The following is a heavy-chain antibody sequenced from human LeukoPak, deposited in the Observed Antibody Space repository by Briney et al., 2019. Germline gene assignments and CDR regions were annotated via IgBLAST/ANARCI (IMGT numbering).Heavy chain of an antibody. J-gene: IGHJ4*02. CDR1: GGSISSYY. V-gene: IGHV4-59*01. CDR2: IYYSGIT. Sequence: LETLSLTCTVSGGSISSYYWSWIRQPPGKGLEWIGYIYYSGITNYNPSLKSRVTISVDTSKNQFSLKLNSVTAADTAVYYCARSRSGTYGNFDHWGQGTLVTVSS. D-gene: IGHD1-26*01. CDR3: ARSRSGTYGNFDH.